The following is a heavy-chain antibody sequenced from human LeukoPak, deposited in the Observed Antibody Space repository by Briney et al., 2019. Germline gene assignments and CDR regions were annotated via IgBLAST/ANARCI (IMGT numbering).Heavy chain of an antibody. CDR2: ISGSGGST. CDR3: ASRGSLPYNWFDP. V-gene: IGHV3-23*01. J-gene: IGHJ5*02. Sequence: GGSLRLSCAASGFTFSSYAMSWVRQAPGKGLEWVSAISGSGGSTYCADSVKGRFTISRDNSKNTLYLQMNSLRAEDTAVYYCASRGSLPYNWFDPWGQGTLVTVSS. CDR1: GFTFSSYA. D-gene: IGHD2-15*01.